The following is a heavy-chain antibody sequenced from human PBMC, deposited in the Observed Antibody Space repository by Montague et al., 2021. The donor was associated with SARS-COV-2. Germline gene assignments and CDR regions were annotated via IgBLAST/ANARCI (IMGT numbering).Heavy chain of an antibody. CDR3: ARTAEVDSYIED. CDR1: GNSIYRSNW. J-gene: IGHJ4*02. Sequence: SETLSLTCAVSGNSIYRSNWWGWIRQPPGKGLEWIGYIYNTGNAHYNPSLKSRAIMSLDTSQSQFSLKLSSVTAVDTAVYYCARTAEVDSYIEDWGQGTLVTVSS. D-gene: IGHD5-12*01. V-gene: IGHV4-28*01. CDR2: IYNTGNA.